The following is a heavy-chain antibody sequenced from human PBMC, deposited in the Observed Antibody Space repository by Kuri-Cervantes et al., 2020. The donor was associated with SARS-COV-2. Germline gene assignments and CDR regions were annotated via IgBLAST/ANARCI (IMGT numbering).Heavy chain of an antibody. J-gene: IGHJ3*02. CDR1: GGSISSYY. Sequence: ESLKLSCTVSGGSISSYYWSWIRQPPGKGLEWIGYFYYSGSTNYNPSLKSRVTISVDTSKNQFSLKLSSVTAADTAVYYCARTHYATLLDIWGQGTMVTVSS. CDR3: ARTHYATLLDI. D-gene: IGHD2-2*01. V-gene: IGHV4-59*01. CDR2: FYYSGST.